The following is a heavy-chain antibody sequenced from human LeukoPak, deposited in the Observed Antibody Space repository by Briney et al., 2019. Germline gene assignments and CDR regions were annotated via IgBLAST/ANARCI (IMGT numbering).Heavy chain of an antibody. CDR3: VRGYRGFDH. CDR2: SRNKDHRHST. D-gene: IGHD3-10*01. J-gene: IGHJ4*02. Sequence: GGSLRLSCAVSGFTFSDHYMDWVRQAPGKGLEWVARSRNKDHRHSTEYATSVKGRFIISRDDSRNSLDLQMNSLNSDDMALYYCVRGYRGFDHWGQGTMVTVSS. V-gene: IGHV3-72*01. CDR1: GFTFSDHY.